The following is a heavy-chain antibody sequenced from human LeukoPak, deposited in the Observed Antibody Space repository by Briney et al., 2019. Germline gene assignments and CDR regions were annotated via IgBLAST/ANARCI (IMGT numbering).Heavy chain of an antibody. CDR2: FDPEDGET. D-gene: IGHD1-26*01. CDR3: ATLLGETHFFDY. V-gene: IGHV1-24*01. Sequence: GASVKVSCKVSGTYTLIELSMHWVRQAPGKGLEWMGGFDPEDGETIYAQKFKGRVTMTEDTSTDTAYMGLSSLRSEDTAVYYCATLLGETHFFDYWGQGTLVTVSS. CDR1: GTYTLIELS. J-gene: IGHJ4*02.